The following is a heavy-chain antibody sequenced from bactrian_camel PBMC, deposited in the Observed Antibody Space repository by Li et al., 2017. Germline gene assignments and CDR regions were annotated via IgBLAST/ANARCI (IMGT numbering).Heavy chain of an antibody. Sequence: QLVESGGGLVQPGGSLRLSCAASGFTFTSVWMYWIRQAPGKGLEWVSVIGRSGGVTDYTDSVKGRFTISRDNAKNMVYLEMNSLKTEDTAVYYCIRGRNNWDFASWGQGTQVTVS. CDR3: IRGRNNWDFAS. J-gene: IGHJ6*01. CDR1: GFTFTSVW. V-gene: IGHV3S25*01. D-gene: IGHD7*01. CDR2: IGRSGGVT.